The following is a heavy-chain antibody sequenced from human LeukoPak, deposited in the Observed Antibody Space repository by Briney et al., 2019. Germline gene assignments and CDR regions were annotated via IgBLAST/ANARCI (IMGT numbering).Heavy chain of an antibody. Sequence: GGSLRLSCAASGFTFSDHYMDWVRQAPGKGLEWVGRVRNKANSYTTEYAASVKGRFTISRDDSKNSLYLQMNSRKTEDTAVYYCARVCSSISCYGGNFDYWGQGTLVTVSS. CDR3: ARVCSSISCYGGNFDY. V-gene: IGHV3-72*01. J-gene: IGHJ4*02. CDR1: GFTFSDHY. D-gene: IGHD2-2*01. CDR2: VRNKANSYTT.